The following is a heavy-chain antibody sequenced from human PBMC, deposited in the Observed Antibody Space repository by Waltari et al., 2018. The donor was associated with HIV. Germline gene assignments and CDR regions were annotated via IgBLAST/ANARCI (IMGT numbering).Heavy chain of an antibody. Sequence: QAQLVESGGGLVQPGGSLRLSCAVSGFTFNTSAMHWVRQAPGKGLEWVTVISYDGSNKYYADSVKGRFTISRDNSKTTLYLQMNSLRAEDTAVYYCARGGYYYDTSGHLDFWGQGTLVIVSS. CDR3: ARGGYYYDTSGHLDF. V-gene: IGHV3-30-3*01. CDR2: ISYDGSNK. J-gene: IGHJ4*02. CDR1: GFTFNTSA. D-gene: IGHD3-22*01.